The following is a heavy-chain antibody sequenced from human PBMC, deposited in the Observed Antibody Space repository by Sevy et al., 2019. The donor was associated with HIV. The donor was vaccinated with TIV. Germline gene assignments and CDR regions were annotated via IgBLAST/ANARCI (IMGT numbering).Heavy chain of an antibody. D-gene: IGHD3-10*01. CDR2: IRQDGSEK. Sequence: GGSLRLSCAASGFTFSSYWMSWVRQAPGKGLEWVANIRQDGSEKYYVDSVKGRFIISRDNAKNSLYLQMNSLRAEDTAVYYCARDGYYYGSGSYYNLDYWGQGTLVTVSS. CDR3: ARDGYYYGSGSYYNLDY. CDR1: GFTFSSYW. J-gene: IGHJ4*02. V-gene: IGHV3-7*03.